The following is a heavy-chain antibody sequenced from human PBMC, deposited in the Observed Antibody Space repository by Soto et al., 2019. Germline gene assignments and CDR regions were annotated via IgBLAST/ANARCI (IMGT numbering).Heavy chain of an antibody. CDR1: GGSFSGYY. CDR2: INHSGST. D-gene: IGHD2-15*01. Sequence: QVQLQQWGAGLLKPSETLSLTCAVYGGSFSGYYWSWIRQPPGKGLEWIGEINHSGSTNYNPSLKSRVTISVDTAKNQCSLKLSSVTAADTAVYYCASKGDPRGYCSGGSCQPRTGWFDPWGQGTLVTVSS. CDR3: ASKGDPRGYCSGGSCQPRTGWFDP. V-gene: IGHV4-34*01. J-gene: IGHJ5*02.